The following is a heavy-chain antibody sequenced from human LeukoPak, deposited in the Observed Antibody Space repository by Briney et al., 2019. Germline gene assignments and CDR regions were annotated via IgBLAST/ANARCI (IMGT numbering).Heavy chain of an antibody. CDR3: ARERYHDSSLDY. CDR2: ISSSTTYI. CDR1: GFTFSSHT. Sequence: GGSLRLSCVASGFTFSSHTMNWVRQAPGKGLECVSSISSSTTYIYYADSVKGRFTLSRDNAKNSLYLQMNSLRAEDTAVYYCARERYHDSSLDYWGQGILVTVSS. D-gene: IGHD3-22*01. V-gene: IGHV3-21*01. J-gene: IGHJ4*02.